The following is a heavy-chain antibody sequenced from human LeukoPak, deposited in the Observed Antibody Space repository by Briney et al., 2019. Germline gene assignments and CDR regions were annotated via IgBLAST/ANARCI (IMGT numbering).Heavy chain of an antibody. J-gene: IGHJ4*02. D-gene: IGHD6-13*01. CDR2: ISSSSSYI. V-gene: IGHV3-21*01. CDR3: AKDFFSAAAGIVDY. CDR1: GFTFSSYS. Sequence: GGSLRLSCAASGFTFSSYSMNWVRQAPGKGLEWVSSISSSSSYIYYADSVKGRFTISRDNAKNSLYLQMNSLRAEDTAVYYCAKDFFSAAAGIVDYWGQGTLVTVSS.